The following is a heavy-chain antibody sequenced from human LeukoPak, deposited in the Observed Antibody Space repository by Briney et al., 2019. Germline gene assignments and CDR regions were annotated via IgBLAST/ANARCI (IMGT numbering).Heavy chain of an antibody. D-gene: IGHD3-10*01. CDR3: ASGRLPLWSFPLPYNHYAIDG. V-gene: IGHV4-34*01. Sequence: SGTLSLTCAVSGETFSGYFWTWIRQPPGKGLEWIGESNHFGSTDYNPSIMSRVTISVDTSKKQFSLNVRSVTVADTAVYFCASGRLPLWSFPLPYNHYAIDGWGQGTTVTVSS. CDR2: SNHFGST. J-gene: IGHJ6*02. CDR1: GETFSGYF.